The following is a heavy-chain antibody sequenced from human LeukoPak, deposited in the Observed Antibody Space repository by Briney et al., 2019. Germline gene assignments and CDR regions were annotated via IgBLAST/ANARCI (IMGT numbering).Heavy chain of an antibody. V-gene: IGHV4-59*05. J-gene: IGHJ4*02. CDR1: GFTFSDYY. CDR3: ASTPRMTTVAPLREY. CDR2: IYYSGST. D-gene: IGHD4-23*01. Sequence: PGGSLRLSCAASGFTFSDYYMSWIRQAPGKGLEWIGSIYYSGSTYYNPSLRSRVTISVDTSKNQFSLKLSSVTAADTAVYYCASTPRMTTVAPLREYWGQGTLVTVFS.